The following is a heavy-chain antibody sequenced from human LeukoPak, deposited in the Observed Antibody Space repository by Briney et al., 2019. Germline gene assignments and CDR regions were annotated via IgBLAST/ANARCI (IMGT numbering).Heavy chain of an antibody. Sequence: GGSLRLSCTASGFTFSSYAMSWVRQAPGKGLEWVSTMSGSGDNTYYADSVKGRFTVSRDNSKNTLYLQMNSLRAEDTAVYFCANPDSSGFYFSIRFDFWGQGTLVTVSS. D-gene: IGHD3-22*01. CDR1: GFTFSSYA. CDR3: ANPDSSGFYFSIRFDF. J-gene: IGHJ4*02. CDR2: MSGSGDNT. V-gene: IGHV3-23*01.